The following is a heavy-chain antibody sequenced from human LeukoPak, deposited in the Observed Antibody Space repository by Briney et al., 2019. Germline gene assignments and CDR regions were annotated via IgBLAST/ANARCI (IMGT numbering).Heavy chain of an antibody. J-gene: IGHJ6*04. CDR2: IYYSGST. CDR1: GGSISSGGYY. V-gene: IGHV4-31*03. Sequence: SETLPLTCTVSGGSISSGGYYWSWIRQHPGKGLEWIGYIYYSGSTYYNPSLKSRVTISVDTSKNQFSLKLSSVTAADTAVYYCARAMVRGVIGHYYGMDVWGKGTTVTVSS. CDR3: ARAMVRGVIGHYYGMDV. D-gene: IGHD3-10*01.